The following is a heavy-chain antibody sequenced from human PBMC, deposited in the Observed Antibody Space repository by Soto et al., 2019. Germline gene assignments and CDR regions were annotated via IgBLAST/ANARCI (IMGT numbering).Heavy chain of an antibody. CDR1: GFTFSSYA. Sequence: EVQLLESGGGLVQPGGSLRLSCAASGFTFSSYAMSWVRQAPGKGLEWVSAISGSGGSTYYADSVKGRFTISRDNSKNTLYLQMTSLKTEDTAVYYCAKDRAQQLPAPDAFDIWGQGTMVTVSS. CDR2: ISGSGGST. J-gene: IGHJ3*02. CDR3: AKDRAQQLPAPDAFDI. D-gene: IGHD6-13*01. V-gene: IGHV3-23*01.